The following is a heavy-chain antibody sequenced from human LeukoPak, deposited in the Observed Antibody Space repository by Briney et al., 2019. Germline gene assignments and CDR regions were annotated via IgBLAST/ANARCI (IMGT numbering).Heavy chain of an antibody. V-gene: IGHV3-33*01. Sequence: PGKSLRLSCAASGFTFSSYGMHWVRQAPGKGPEWVADIWYDGRNKHYADSVKGRFTISRDNARNTLFLQMNSLRAEDTAVYYCARDPYSSSSGLGDYGGQGSLVTVSS. J-gene: IGHJ4*02. CDR2: IWYDGRNK. CDR3: ARDPYSSSSGLGDY. D-gene: IGHD6-13*01. CDR1: GFTFSSYG.